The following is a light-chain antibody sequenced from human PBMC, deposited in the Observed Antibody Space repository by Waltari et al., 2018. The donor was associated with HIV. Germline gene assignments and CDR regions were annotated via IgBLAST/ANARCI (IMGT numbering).Light chain of an antibody. CDR1: SANRASNY. CDR3: AAWDDSLSVV. V-gene: IGLV1-47*01. CDR2: RNN. J-gene: IGLJ2*01. Sequence: QSVLTQPPSASGTPGQRVTISSSGSSANRASNYVSWYQQLPGTAPKLLIYRNNQRPSGVPVRFSGSKSGTSASLSISGLRSEDEADYYCAAWDDSLSVVFGGGTKLTVL.